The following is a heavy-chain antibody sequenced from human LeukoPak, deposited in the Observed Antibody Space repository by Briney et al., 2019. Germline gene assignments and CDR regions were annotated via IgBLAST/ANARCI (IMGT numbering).Heavy chain of an antibody. CDR3: ARGKSWIRFDY. CDR1: GGSFSGYY. Sequence: PSETLSLTCAVYGGSFSGYYWSWIRQPPGKGLEWIGEINHSGSTNYNPSLKSRVTISVDTSKNQFSLKLSSGTAADTAVYYCARGKSWIRFDYWAQGTLVTVPS. CDR2: INHSGST. V-gene: IGHV4-34*01. D-gene: IGHD5-18*01. J-gene: IGHJ4*02.